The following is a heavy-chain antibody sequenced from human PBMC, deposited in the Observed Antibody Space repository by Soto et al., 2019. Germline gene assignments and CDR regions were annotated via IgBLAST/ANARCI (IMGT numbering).Heavy chain of an antibody. D-gene: IGHD6-19*01. Sequence: PGESLKISCKGSGYDITTYWISWVRQRPGRGLEWMGRIDPSDSYINYSPSFQGQVALSADKSISTAYLQWSGLKASDTAIYYCARRLSTGWFFDFWGQGTLVTVSS. J-gene: IGHJ4*02. CDR2: IDPSDSYI. CDR3: ARRLSTGWFFDF. V-gene: IGHV5-10-1*01. CDR1: GYDITTYW.